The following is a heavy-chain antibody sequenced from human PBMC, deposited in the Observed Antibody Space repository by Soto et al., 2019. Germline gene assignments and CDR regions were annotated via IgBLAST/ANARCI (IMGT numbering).Heavy chain of an antibody. CDR1: GGSINHYY. CDR2: IYSSGST. D-gene: IGHD4-17*01. J-gene: IGHJ4*02. CDR3: ARHATTTTVTPFEY. V-gene: IGHV4-59*01. Sequence: QVQLQESGPGLVKPSETLSLTCTVSGGSINHYYWSWIRQPPGKRLQWIAYIYSSGSTNYNPSLKRRVNISVDTSKNQFSLKMSSVPAADTAVYYCARHATTTTVTPFEYWGQGTLVTVSS.